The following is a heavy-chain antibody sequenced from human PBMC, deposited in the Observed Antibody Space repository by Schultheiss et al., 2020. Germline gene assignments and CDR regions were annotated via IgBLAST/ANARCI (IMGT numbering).Heavy chain of an antibody. CDR2: ISGSSSSI. V-gene: IGHV3-48*01. D-gene: IGHD2-15*01. CDR3: ARRARSGGTFYMDV. Sequence: GESLKISCAASGFTFSSYWMSWVRQAPGKGLEWVSYISGSSSSISYADSVKGRFTISGDNSKNTLYLQMNSLRAEDTAVYYCARRARSGGTFYMDVWGKGTTVTVSS. J-gene: IGHJ6*03. CDR1: GFTFSSYW.